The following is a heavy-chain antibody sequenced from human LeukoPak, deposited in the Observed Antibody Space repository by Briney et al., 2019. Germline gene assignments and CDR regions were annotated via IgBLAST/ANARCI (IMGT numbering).Heavy chain of an antibody. V-gene: IGHV4-31*03. Sequence: PSQTLSLTCTVSGGSISSGGYYWSWIRQHPGKGLEWIGYIYYSGSTYYNPSLKSRVTISVDTSKNQFSLKLSSVTAADTAVYYCARSLYYYDSSGYIVWFDPWGQGTLVTVSS. D-gene: IGHD3-22*01. J-gene: IGHJ5*02. CDR3: ARSLYYYDSSGYIVWFDP. CDR2: IYYSGST. CDR1: GGSISSGGYY.